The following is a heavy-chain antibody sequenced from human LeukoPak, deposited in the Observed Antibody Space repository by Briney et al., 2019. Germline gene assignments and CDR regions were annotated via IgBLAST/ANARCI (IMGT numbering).Heavy chain of an antibody. D-gene: IGHD3-3*01. CDR1: GHTFTSYG. V-gene: IGHV1-18*01. CDR2: ISAYNGNT. Sequence: ASVKVSCKASGHTFTSYGISWVRQAPGQGLEWMGWISAYNGNTNYAQKLQGRVTMTTDTSTSTAYMELRSLRSDDTAVYYCARASNYDFWSGYRYYYYGMDVWGQGTTVTVSS. J-gene: IGHJ6*02. CDR3: ARASNYDFWSGYRYYYYGMDV.